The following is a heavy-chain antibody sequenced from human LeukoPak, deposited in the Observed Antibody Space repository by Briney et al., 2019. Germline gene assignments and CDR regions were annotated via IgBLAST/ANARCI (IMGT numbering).Heavy chain of an antibody. J-gene: IGHJ4*02. CDR3: ARDNYGRLDY. CDR2: IDPNSGAT. CDR1: GYIFPYY. D-gene: IGHD3-10*01. V-gene: IGHV1-2*02. Sequence: GASVKVSCKPCGYIFPYYIHWVRQAPGQGLEWMGWIDPNSGATISAHTFQGRVSMTKDTSFTTVYMELSTLKSDDTAVYYCARDNYGRLDYWGQGSLVTVSS.